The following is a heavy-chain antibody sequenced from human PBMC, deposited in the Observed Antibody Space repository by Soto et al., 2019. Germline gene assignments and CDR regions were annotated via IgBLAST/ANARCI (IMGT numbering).Heavy chain of an antibody. CDR1: GFTFSNAW. J-gene: IGHJ3*02. CDR3: TTWETGFGAFDI. D-gene: IGHD3-9*01. CDR2: IKSKTDGGTT. V-gene: IGHV3-15*01. Sequence: GGSLRLSCAASGFTFSNAWMSWVRQAPGKGLEWVGRIKSKTDGGTTDYAAPVKGRFTISRDDSKNTLYLQMNSLKTEDTAVYYCTTWETGFGAFDIWGQGTMVTVSS.